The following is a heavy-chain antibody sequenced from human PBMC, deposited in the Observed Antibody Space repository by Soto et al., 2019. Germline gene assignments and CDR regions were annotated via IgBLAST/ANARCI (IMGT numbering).Heavy chain of an antibody. D-gene: IGHD4-4*01. J-gene: IGHJ4*02. V-gene: IGHV3-74*01. Sequence: EVQLVESGGGLVQPGGSLRLSCAASGFTFSPFWMHWVRQVPGKGPVWVSRINSDGNSTSYADSVKGRFTISRDNAKNPLYLQMTGLRAEDTAVYYCARGSNHFAYWGQGTLVTVSS. CDR3: ARGSNHFAY. CDR1: GFTFSPFW. CDR2: INSDGNST.